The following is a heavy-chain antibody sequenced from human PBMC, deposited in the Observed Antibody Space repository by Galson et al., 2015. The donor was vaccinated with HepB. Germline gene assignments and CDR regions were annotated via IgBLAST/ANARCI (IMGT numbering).Heavy chain of an antibody. CDR1: GFGFSSSW. V-gene: IGHV3-74*01. CDR3: ARDQSVYAPS. D-gene: IGHD2-2*01. Sequence: SLRLSCAASGFGFSSSWMQWVRRAPGKGLVWVSRINTDGSATSYADSVKGRFTISRDNAKNTLYLQMNSLRVEETAVHYCARDQSVYAPSWGQGILVTVSS. CDR2: INTDGSAT. J-gene: IGHJ5*02.